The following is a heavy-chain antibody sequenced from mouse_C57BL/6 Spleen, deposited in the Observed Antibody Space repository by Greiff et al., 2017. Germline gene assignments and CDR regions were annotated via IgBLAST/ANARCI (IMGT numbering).Heavy chain of an antibody. CDR1: GYTFTDYE. Sequence: VQLQQSGAELVRPGASVTLSCKASGYTFTDYEMHWVKQTPVHGLEWIGAIDPETGGTAYNQKFKGKAILTADKSSSTAYMELRSLTSEDSAVYYFTSDGNYVWYFDVWGTGTTVTVSS. J-gene: IGHJ1*03. CDR2: IDPETGGT. V-gene: IGHV1-15*01. CDR3: TSDGNYVWYFDV. D-gene: IGHD2-1*01.